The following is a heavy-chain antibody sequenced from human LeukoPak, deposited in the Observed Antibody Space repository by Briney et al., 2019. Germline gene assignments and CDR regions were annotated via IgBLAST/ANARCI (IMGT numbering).Heavy chain of an antibody. CDR2: IIPTFGTA. CDR3: ASGARSVVAATQNNYYYYYMDV. D-gene: IGHD2-15*01. J-gene: IGHJ6*03. V-gene: IGHV1-69*05. Sequence: SVKVSCKASGGTFSSYAISWVRQAPGQGLEWMGGIIPTFGTANYAQKFQGRVTITTDESTSTAYMELSSLRSEDTAVYYCASGARSVVAATQNNYYYYYMDVWGKGTTVTVSS. CDR1: GGTFSSYA.